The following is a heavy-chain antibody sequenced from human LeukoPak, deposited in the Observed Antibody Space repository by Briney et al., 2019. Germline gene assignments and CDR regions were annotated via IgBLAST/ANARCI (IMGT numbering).Heavy chain of an antibody. CDR2: ISYDGSNK. D-gene: IGHD3-10*01. V-gene: IGHV3-30*18. J-gene: IGHJ4*02. CDR3: PKNPFGFGELGGYYFAY. CDR1: GFTFSSYG. Sequence: QSGGSLRLSCAASGFTFSSYGMHWVRLAPGKGLEWVAVISYDGSNKYYADSVKGRFTISRDNSKNTLYLQMNSLRAEDTAVYSCPKNPFGFGELGGYYFAYWGRETLPT.